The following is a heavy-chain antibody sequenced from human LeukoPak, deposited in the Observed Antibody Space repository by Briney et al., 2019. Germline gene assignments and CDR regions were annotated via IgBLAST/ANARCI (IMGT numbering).Heavy chain of an antibody. J-gene: IGHJ3*01. Sequence: PSETLSLTCTVSGGSISSYYWSWIRQPPGRRLEWIGYISYSGNTNYNPSLQSRVTISVDTSKNQFSLDLSSATAADTAIYYCARRRHNYDYYDVWGQGTRVTVSS. V-gene: IGHV4-59*08. CDR1: GGSISSYY. D-gene: IGHD3-16*01. CDR2: ISYSGNT. CDR3: ARRRHNYDYYDV.